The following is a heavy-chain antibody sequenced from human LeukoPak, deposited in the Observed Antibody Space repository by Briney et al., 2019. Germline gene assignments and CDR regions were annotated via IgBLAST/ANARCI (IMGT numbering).Heavy chain of an antibody. D-gene: IGHD4/OR15-4a*01. CDR3: ARAPHRSNYIDY. Sequence: SETLSLTCTVSGGSISSYYWSWIRQPPRKGLEWIGYIYYSGSTNYNPSLKSRVTISVDTSKNQFSLKLSSVTAADTAVYYCARAPHRSNYIDYWGQGTLVTVSS. CDR2: IYYSGST. V-gene: IGHV4-59*01. CDR1: GGSISSYY. J-gene: IGHJ4*02.